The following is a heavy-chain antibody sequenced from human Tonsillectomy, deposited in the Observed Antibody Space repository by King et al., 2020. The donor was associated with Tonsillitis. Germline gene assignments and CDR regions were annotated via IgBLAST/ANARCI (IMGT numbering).Heavy chain of an antibody. V-gene: IGHV3-33*01. Sequence: VQLVESGGGVVQPGGSLRISCAASGFTFSTYGMHWVRQAPGKGLEWVAVIWYDGSNRYYADSVKGRFTISRDNSKNTLYLQMNGLRAEDTAVYFCVRDRSVGPPDDVLDIWGQGTMVTVSS. D-gene: IGHD1-26*01. CDR3: VRDRSVGPPDDVLDI. CDR2: IWYDGSNR. J-gene: IGHJ3*02. CDR1: GFTFSTYG.